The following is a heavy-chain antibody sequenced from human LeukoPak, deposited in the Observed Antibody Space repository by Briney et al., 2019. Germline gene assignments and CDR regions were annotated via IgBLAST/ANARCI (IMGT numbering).Heavy chain of an antibody. CDR2: ISGGGGST. CDR1: GFTFSNYA. Sequence: GGSLRLSCAASGFTFSNYAMSWVRQAPGKGLEWVSAISGGGGSTYYAGSVKGRFTISRDNSRSTLYLQINSPRAEDTAIYYCAKGTLQQFDYWGQGTLVTVSS. D-gene: IGHD1-1*01. CDR3: AKGTLQQFDY. V-gene: IGHV3-23*01. J-gene: IGHJ4*02.